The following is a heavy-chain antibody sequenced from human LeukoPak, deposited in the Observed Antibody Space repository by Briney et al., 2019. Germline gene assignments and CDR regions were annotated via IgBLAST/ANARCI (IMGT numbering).Heavy chain of an antibody. J-gene: IGHJ6*02. CDR2: IKSKTDGGTT. V-gene: IGHV3-15*01. Sequence: GRSLRLSCAASGFTFSNAWMSWVRQAPGKGLEWVGRIKSKTDGGTTDYAAPVKGRFTISRDDSKNTLYLQMNSLKTEDTAVYYCTTDTIIVGASIAYYYGMDVWGQGTTVTVSS. CDR3: TTDTIIVGASIAYYYGMDV. D-gene: IGHD1-26*01. CDR1: GFTFSNAW.